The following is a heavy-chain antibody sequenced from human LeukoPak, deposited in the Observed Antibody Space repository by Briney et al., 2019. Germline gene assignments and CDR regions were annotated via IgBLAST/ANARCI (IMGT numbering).Heavy chain of an antibody. D-gene: IGHD7-27*01. CDR1: EGIFTSYA. Sequence: ASVKLSCKASEGIFTSYAISWVRQAPGQGLEWLGIINPSGGSTSYAQTFKGRVTMTRDTSSSTVYMELSSLRSEDTALYYCARSSRTGDPQGYFDYWGQGTLVTVSS. J-gene: IGHJ4*02. V-gene: IGHV1-46*01. CDR2: INPSGGST. CDR3: ARSSRTGDPQGYFDY.